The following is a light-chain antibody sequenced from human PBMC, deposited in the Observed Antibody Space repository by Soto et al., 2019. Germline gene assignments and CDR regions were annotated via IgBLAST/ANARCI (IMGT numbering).Light chain of an antibody. V-gene: IGKV3-11*01. CDR1: QSVSIY. CDR2: DAS. Sequence: ILLTHSPATLSLSPGERATLSCRASQSVSIYLAWYQQKPGQAPRLLIYDASNRATGIPARFSGSGSGTDFTLTISSLEPEDFAVYYCQQRSNWPPKITFGQGTRLEIK. CDR3: QQRSNWPPKIT. J-gene: IGKJ5*01.